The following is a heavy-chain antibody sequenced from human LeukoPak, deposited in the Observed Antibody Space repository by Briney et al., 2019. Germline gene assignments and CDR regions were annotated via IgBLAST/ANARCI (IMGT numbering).Heavy chain of an antibody. CDR1: GGSISSSSYY. D-gene: IGHD5-18*01. J-gene: IGHJ2*01. V-gene: IGHV4-39*07. CDR3: ARDVGGYRYGYRPTELYWYFDL. Sequence: SETLSLTCTVSGGSISSSSYYWGWIRQPPGKGLEWIGSIYYSGSTNYNPSLKSRVTISVDTSKNQFSLKLSSVTAADTAVYYCARDVGGYRYGYRPTELYWYFDLWGRGTLVTVSS. CDR2: IYYSGST.